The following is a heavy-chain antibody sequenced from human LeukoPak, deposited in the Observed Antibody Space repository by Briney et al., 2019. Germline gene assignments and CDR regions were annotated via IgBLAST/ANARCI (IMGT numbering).Heavy chain of an antibody. V-gene: IGHV3-23*01. Sequence: PGGSLRLSCAASGFTFSSFAMSWVRQAPGKGLEWVSCISESGGSTYYADPAKGRFTISRDNSKNTLYLQMNSLRAEDTARYYCANLSGGDFYYGVAVGAKGTTVTVPS. CDR2: ISESGGST. CDR3: ANLSGGDFYYGVAV. CDR1: GFTFSSFA. J-gene: IGHJ6*04. D-gene: IGHD3-10*01.